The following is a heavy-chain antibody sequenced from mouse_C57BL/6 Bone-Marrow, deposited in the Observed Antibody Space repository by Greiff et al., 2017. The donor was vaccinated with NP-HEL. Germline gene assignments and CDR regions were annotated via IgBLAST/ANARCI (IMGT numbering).Heavy chain of an antibody. CDR2: INPYNGGT. V-gene: IGHV1-19*01. Sequence: EVQLQQSGPVLVKPGASVKMSCKASGYTFTDYYMNWVKQSHGKSLEWIGVINPYNGGTSYNQKFKGKATLTVDTSSSTAYMELNSLTSEDSAVYYCARWGYGSSYGTMDYWGQGTSVTVSS. CDR1: GYTFTDYY. J-gene: IGHJ4*01. D-gene: IGHD1-1*01. CDR3: ARWGYGSSYGTMDY.